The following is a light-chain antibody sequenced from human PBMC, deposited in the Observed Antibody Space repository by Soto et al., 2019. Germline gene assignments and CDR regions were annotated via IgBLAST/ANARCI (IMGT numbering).Light chain of an antibody. V-gene: IGKV1-27*01. CDR3: QKYNSALTWT. CDR1: QGISNY. CDR2: AAS. J-gene: IGKJ1*01. Sequence: DIQMTQSPSSLSASVGDRVTITCRASQGISNYLAWYQQKPGKVPKLPIYAASTLQSGVPSRFSGSGSGTDFTLTISSLQPEDVATYYCQKYNSALTWTFGQGTKVDSK.